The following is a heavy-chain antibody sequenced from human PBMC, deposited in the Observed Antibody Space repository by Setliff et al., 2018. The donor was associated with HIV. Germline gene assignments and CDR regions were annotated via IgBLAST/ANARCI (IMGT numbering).Heavy chain of an antibody. CDR3: AKVPYRSAWFSGGHDAFDI. D-gene: IGHD6-19*01. Sequence: ASLKVSCKASGYCFARYGLSWVRQAPGQGLEWMGWISGFNGHTKYAQSFQDRVARTTETAKNTAYMAMRSLRSDETAVYFCAKVPYRSAWFSGGHDAFDIWGQGRMVT. J-gene: IGHJ3*02. CDR1: GYCFARYG. CDR2: ISGFNGHT. V-gene: IGHV1-18*01.